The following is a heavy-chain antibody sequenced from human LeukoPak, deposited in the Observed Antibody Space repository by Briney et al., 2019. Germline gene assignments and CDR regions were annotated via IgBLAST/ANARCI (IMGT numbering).Heavy chain of an antibody. CDR2: ISSNGGST. CDR3: VKDTGTGYRYGEFDY. J-gene: IGHJ4*02. V-gene: IGHV3-64D*09. D-gene: IGHD5-18*01. CDR1: GFTFSGYA. Sequence: GGSLRLSCSASGFTFSGYAMHWVRQAAGKGLEYVSAISSNGGSTYYADSLKGRFTISRSNSKNTLYLQMSSLRAEDTAVYYCVKDTGTGYRYGEFDYWGQGTLVTVSS.